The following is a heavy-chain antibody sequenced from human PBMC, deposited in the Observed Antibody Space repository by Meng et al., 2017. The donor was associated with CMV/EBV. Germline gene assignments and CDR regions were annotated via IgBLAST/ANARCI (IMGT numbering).Heavy chain of an antibody. CDR1: GLAFSDYY. CDR2: INPSGGST. Sequence: ASVKVSCKASGLAFSDYYMHWVRQAPGQGLEWMGIINPSGGSTRYAQKFQGRVTMTRDTSTSTAYMELSSLRSEDTAVYYCAAGEKAAAGSNLDYWGQGTLVTVSS. CDR3: AAGEKAAAGSNLDY. D-gene: IGHD6-13*01. V-gene: IGHV1-46*01. J-gene: IGHJ4*02.